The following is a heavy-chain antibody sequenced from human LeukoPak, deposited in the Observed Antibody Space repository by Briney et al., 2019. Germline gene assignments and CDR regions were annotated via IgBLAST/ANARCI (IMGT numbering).Heavy chain of an antibody. J-gene: IGHJ3*02. CDR3: ARFTSLDVYAFDI. Sequence: ASVKVSCKASRYTFNSYGISWVRRAPGQGLEWMGWISAYNANTNYAQKLQGRVTMTTDTSTSTAHMELRSLRSDDTAVYYCARFTSLDVYAFDIWGQGTMVTVSS. CDR2: ISAYNANT. V-gene: IGHV1-18*01. D-gene: IGHD1-1*01. CDR1: RYTFNSYG.